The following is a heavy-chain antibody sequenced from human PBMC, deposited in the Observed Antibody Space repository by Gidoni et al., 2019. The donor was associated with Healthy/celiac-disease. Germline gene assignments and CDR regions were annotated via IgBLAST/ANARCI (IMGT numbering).Heavy chain of an antibody. J-gene: IGHJ4*02. CDR3: ARVYRGSYYSPLGY. CDR2: ISSSSSYI. CDR1: GFTFSSYS. D-gene: IGHD1-26*01. V-gene: IGHV3-21*01. Sequence: EVQLVESGGGLVKPGGSLRLSCAASGFTFSSYSMNWVRQAPGKGLEWVSSISSSSSYIYYADSVKGRFTISRDNAKNSLYLQMNSLRAEDTAVYYCARVYRGSYYSPLGYWGQGTLVTVSS.